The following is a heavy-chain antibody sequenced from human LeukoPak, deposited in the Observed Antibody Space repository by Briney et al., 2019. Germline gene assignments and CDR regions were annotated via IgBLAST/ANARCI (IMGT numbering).Heavy chain of an antibody. Sequence: PSETLSLTCTVSGGSINSSSYYWGWIRQPPGKGLEWIGSIYYSGSTYYNPSLKSRVTISVDTSKNQFSLKLSSVTAADTAVYYCATATEYYYDSSGCYKPLPYYFDYWGQGTLVTVSS. V-gene: IGHV4-39*07. CDR2: IYYSGST. J-gene: IGHJ4*02. CDR1: GGSINSSSYY. CDR3: ATATEYYYDSSGCYKPLPYYFDY. D-gene: IGHD3-22*01.